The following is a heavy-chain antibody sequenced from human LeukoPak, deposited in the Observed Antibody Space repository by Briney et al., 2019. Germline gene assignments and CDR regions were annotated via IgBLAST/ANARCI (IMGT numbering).Heavy chain of an antibody. Sequence: GGSLRLSCAASGFTFSSYAMSWVRQAPGKGLEWVSAISGSGGSTYYADSVKGRFTISRDNSKNTLYLQMNSLRAEDTAVNYCAKDRRFGGSGWVFDYWGQGTLVTVSS. CDR2: ISGSGGST. V-gene: IGHV3-23*01. D-gene: IGHD6-19*01. CDR3: AKDRRFGGSGWVFDY. J-gene: IGHJ4*02. CDR1: GFTFSSYA.